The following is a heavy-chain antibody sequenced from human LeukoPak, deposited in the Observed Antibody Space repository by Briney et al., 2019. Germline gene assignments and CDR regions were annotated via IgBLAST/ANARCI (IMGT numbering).Heavy chain of an antibody. D-gene: IGHD3/OR15-3a*01. J-gene: IGHJ4*02. V-gene: IGHV3-7*03. CDR1: GFTFGDTW. CDR2: IKQDGSEK. Sequence: GGSLRLSCAASGFTFGDTWMNWVRQVPGQGLEWVANIKQDGSEKFYVAPVKGRFTISRDNGKSSLYLQMNSLRAEDTALYYCATSYDMGWLIGYWGQGTLVTVSS. CDR3: ATSYDMGWLIGY.